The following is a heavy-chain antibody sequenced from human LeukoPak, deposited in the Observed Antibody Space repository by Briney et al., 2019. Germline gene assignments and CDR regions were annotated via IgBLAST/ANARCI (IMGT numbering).Heavy chain of an antibody. CDR1: GFTFSGYS. J-gene: IGHJ4*02. V-gene: IGHV3-21*01. CDR3: ARDKIVGPTTLDY. Sequence: PGGSLRLSCTASGFTFSGYSMNWIRQAPGKGLEWVSSFGTRSTSIYHAGSVKGRFAISRDNAKNSLYLQMNSLRADDTAIYYCARDKIVGPTTLDYWGQGTLVTISS. CDR2: FGTRSTSI. D-gene: IGHD1-26*01.